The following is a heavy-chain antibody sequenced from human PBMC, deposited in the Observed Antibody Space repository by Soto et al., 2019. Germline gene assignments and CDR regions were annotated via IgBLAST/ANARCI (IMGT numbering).Heavy chain of an antibody. CDR3: ARRYCSSTSCPNWFDP. Sequence: PGGSLRLSCAASGFTFSSYAMSWVRQAPGKGLEWVSAISGSGGSTYYADSVKGRFTISRDNSKNTLYLQMNSLRAEDTAVYYCARRYCSSTSCPNWFDPWGQGTLVTVSS. J-gene: IGHJ5*02. D-gene: IGHD2-2*01. V-gene: IGHV3-23*01. CDR1: GFTFSSYA. CDR2: ISGSGGST.